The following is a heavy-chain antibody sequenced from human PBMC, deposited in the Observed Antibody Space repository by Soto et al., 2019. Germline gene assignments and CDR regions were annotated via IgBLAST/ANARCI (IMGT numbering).Heavy chain of an antibody. V-gene: IGHV1-46*03. CDR1: GYTFTSYY. Sequence: QVQMVQSGAEVKKSGASVKVSCKASGYTFTSYYMHWVRQAPGQGLEWMGIINPSGGSTNYAQKFQGRVTMTRDTSASTVYMELSSLRSEDTAVYYCARSCSGGSCHDAFDIWGQGTMVTVSS. CDR2: INPSGGST. CDR3: ARSCSGGSCHDAFDI. J-gene: IGHJ3*02. D-gene: IGHD2-15*01.